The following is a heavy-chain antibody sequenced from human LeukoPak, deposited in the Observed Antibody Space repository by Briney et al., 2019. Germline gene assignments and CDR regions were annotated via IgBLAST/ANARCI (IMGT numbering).Heavy chain of an antibody. V-gene: IGHV3-9*01. CDR2: ISWNSGSI. D-gene: IGHD6-19*01. CDR1: GFTFDDYG. J-gene: IGHJ4*02. Sequence: GGSLRLSCAASGFTFDDYGMHWVRQAPGKGLEWVSGISWNSGSIGYADSVKGRFTISRDNAKNSLYLQMNSLRVEDTALYYRAKDATYSSGWTDYWGQGTLVTVSS. CDR3: AKDATYSSGWTDY.